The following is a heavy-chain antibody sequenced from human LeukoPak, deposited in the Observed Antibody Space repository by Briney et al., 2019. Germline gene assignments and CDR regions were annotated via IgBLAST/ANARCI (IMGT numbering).Heavy chain of an antibody. CDR2: ISSSGGST. J-gene: IGHJ5*02. CDR3: AKDDNYIRFLS. Sequence: GGSLRLSCAASGITFSSYAMSWVRQAPGKGLEWVSGISSSGGSTYYADSVKGRFTISRDNSKNTLYLQMNSLRAEDTAVYYCAKDDNYIRFLSWGQGTLVTVSS. CDR1: GITFSSYA. D-gene: IGHD3-16*01. V-gene: IGHV3-23*01.